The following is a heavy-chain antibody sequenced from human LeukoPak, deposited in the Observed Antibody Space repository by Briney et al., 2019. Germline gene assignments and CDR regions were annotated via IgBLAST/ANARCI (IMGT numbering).Heavy chain of an antibody. CDR2: IIPIFGTA. CDR3: ARYYYGSGATAASDI. D-gene: IGHD3-10*01. CDR1: GGTFSSYA. J-gene: IGHJ3*02. Sequence: SVKVSCKASGGTFSSYAISWVRQAPGQGLEWMGGIIPIFGTANYAQKFQGRVTITTDESTSTAYMELSSLRSEDTAVYYCARYYYGSGATAASDIWGQGTMVTVSS. V-gene: IGHV1-69*05.